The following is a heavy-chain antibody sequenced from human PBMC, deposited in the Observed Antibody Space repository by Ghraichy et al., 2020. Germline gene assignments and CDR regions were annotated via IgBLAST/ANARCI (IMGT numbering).Heavy chain of an antibody. Sequence: GGSLRLSCSASGFTFNAYAMHWVRQAPGKGLEYVSAISDNGGHTYYADSVKGRFTISRDNSKNTLFLQMSSLRAEDTAVYYCVKRRGDGSNGYDYWGRGTLVTVSS. V-gene: IGHV3-64D*06. J-gene: IGHJ4*02. CDR3: VKRRGDGSNGYDY. D-gene: IGHD5-24*01. CDR2: ISDNGGHT. CDR1: GFTFNAYA.